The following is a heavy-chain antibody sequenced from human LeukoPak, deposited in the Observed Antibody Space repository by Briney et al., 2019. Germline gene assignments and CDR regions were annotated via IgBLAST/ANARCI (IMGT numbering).Heavy chain of an antibody. V-gene: IGHV4-61*01. CDR3: ARDLKQWFGESLGVYYGMDV. J-gene: IGHJ6*02. CDR1: GGSISSSSYY. D-gene: IGHD3-10*01. Sequence: SETLSLTCTVSGGSISSSSYYWGWIRQPPGKGLEWIGYIYYSGSTNYNPSLKSRVTISVDTSKNQFSLKLSSVTAADTAVYYCARDLKQWFGESLGVYYGMDVWGQGTTVTVSS. CDR2: IYYSGST.